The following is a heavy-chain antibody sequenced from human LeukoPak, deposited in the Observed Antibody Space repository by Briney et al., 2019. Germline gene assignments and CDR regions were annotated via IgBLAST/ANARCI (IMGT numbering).Heavy chain of an antibody. V-gene: IGHV4-61*02. D-gene: IGHD6-13*01. CDR2: IYTSGTT. CDR3: ARASSSFIDY. J-gene: IGHJ4*02. Sequence: PSETLSLTCTVSGGSISSGSYYWSWIRQPAGKGLEWIGRIYTSGTTNYNPSLKSRVTVSVDTSKNQFSLKLTSVTAADTAVYYCARASSSFIDYWGQGTLVTVSS. CDR1: GGSISSGSYY.